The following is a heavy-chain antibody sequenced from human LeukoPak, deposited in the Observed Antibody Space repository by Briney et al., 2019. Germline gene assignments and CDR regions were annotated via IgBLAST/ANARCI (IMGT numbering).Heavy chain of an antibody. V-gene: IGHV1-2*02. CDR1: GYTFTGYY. J-gene: IGHJ5*02. CDR2: INPNSGGT. D-gene: IGHD6-6*01. CDR3: AREIRYSSSAGNWFDP. Sequence: ASAKVSCKASGYTFTGYYMHWVRQAPGQGLEWMGWINPNSGGTNYAQKFQGRVTMTRDTSISTAYMELSRLRSDDTAVYYCAREIRYSSSAGNWFDPWGQGTLVTVSS.